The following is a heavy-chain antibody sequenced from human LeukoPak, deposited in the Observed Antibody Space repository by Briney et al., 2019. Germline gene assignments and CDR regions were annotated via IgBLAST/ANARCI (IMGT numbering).Heavy chain of an antibody. D-gene: IGHD1-26*01. CDR3: ARGRQNSGSYSDAFDI. V-gene: IGHV3-30*04. J-gene: IGHJ3*02. CDR1: RFTFSSYA. Sequence: GGSLRLSCAASRFTFSSYAMLWVRQLPGKGLEWVAIISYDGSNTYYADSVKGRFTISRDNSKNTLYLQMNSLRAEGTAVYYCARGRQNSGSYSDAFDIWGQGTVVTVSS. CDR2: ISYDGSNT.